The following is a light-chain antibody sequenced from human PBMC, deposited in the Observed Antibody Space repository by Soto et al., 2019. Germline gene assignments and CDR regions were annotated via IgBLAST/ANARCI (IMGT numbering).Light chain of an antibody. J-gene: IGKJ1*01. CDR3: HHYGPAPWT. V-gene: IGKV3-20*01. Sequence: EIVLTQSPGTLSLSPGERATLSCRASQTVRGNYLAWFQQRPGQPPRRLIYLASTRAAGVPDRFSGSGSGTEFSLTINRLEAEDFAVYYCHHYGPAPWTFGQGTKVEIK. CDR1: QTVRGNY. CDR2: LAS.